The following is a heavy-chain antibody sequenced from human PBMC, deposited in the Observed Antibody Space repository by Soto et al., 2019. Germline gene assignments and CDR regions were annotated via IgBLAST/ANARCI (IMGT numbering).Heavy chain of an antibody. CDR2: IYHSGST. CDR3: ARGAATLDYFDY. V-gene: IGHV4-39*07. CDR1: GGSISSSNYY. Sequence: SETLSLTCTVSGGSISSSNYYWGWIRQPPGKGLEWIGSIYHSGSTNYNPSLKSRVTISVDKSKNQFSLKLSSVTAADTAVYYCARGAATLDYFDYWGQGTLVTVSS. J-gene: IGHJ4*02. D-gene: IGHD2-15*01.